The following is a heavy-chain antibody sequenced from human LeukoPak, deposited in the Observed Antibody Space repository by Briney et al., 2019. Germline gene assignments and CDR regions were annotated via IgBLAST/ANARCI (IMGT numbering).Heavy chain of an antibody. D-gene: IGHD6-19*01. CDR3: TRPLYSSGWELDY. CDR1: GFTFSGSA. Sequence: GGSLRLSCAASGFTFSGSAMHWVRQASGKGLEGVGRIRSKANSYATVYAASVKGRFTISRDDSKNTAYLQMNSLKTEDTAVYYCTRPLYSSGWELDYWGQGALATVSS. V-gene: IGHV3-73*01. J-gene: IGHJ4*02. CDR2: IRSKANSYAT.